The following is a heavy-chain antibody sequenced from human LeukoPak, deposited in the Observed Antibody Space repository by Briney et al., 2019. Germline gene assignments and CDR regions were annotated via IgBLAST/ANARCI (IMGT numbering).Heavy chain of an antibody. V-gene: IGHV1-69*13. D-gene: IGHD3-16*01. Sequence: ASVKVSCKASGGTFSSYAISWVRQAPGQGLEWMGGIIPIFGTANYAQKFQGRVTITADESTSTAYMELSGLRSEDTAVYYCARVPRLGGPANGMDVWGQGTTVTVSS. J-gene: IGHJ6*02. CDR1: GGTFSSYA. CDR3: ARVPRLGGPANGMDV. CDR2: IIPIFGTA.